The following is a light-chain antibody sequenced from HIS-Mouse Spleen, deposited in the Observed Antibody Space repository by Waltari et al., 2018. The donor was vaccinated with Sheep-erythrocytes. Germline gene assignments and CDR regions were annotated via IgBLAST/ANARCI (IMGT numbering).Light chain of an antibody. J-gene: IGLJ3*02. CDR1: SSYVGGYNY. V-gene: IGLV2-14*03. Sequence: QPALTQPAPVSGSPGHPITISCTGTSSYVGGYNYVTGYQPQPGKAPKLMIYDVSNRPSGVSNRFSGSKSGNTASLTISGLQAEDEADYYCSSYTSSSTSWVFGGGTKLTVL. CDR3: SSYTSSSTSWV. CDR2: DVS.